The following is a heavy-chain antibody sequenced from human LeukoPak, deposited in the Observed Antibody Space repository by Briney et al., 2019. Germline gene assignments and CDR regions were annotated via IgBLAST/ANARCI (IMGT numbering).Heavy chain of an antibody. J-gene: IGHJ1*01. CDR3: TNRVGYCSGGSCYVYFQH. V-gene: IGHV3-23*01. CDR2: ISGSGSST. D-gene: IGHD2-15*01. Sequence: PGGSLRLSCAASGFTFSSYAMSWVRQAPGKGLEWVSTISGSGSSTYYADSVKGRFTISRDNSKNTLSLQMNSLRAEDTAVYYCTNRVGYCSGGSCYVYFQHWGQGTLVTVSS. CDR1: GFTFSSYA.